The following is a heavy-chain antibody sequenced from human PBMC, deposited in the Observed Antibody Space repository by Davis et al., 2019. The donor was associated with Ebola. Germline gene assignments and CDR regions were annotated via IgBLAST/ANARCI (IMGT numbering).Heavy chain of an antibody. Sequence: AASVKVSCKASGGTFSSYAISWVRPAPGQGLEWMGGIIPIFGTTNYAQKFQGRVTITADESTSTAYMELSSLRSEDTAVYYCAKGAHSSGYPVVYFGTDVWGQGTTVTVSS. CDR2: IIPIFGTT. V-gene: IGHV1-69*13. D-gene: IGHD3-22*01. J-gene: IGHJ6*02. CDR3: AKGAHSSGYPVVYFGTDV. CDR1: GGTFSSYA.